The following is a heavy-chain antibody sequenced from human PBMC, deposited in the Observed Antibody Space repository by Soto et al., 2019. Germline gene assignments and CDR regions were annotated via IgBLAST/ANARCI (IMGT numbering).Heavy chain of an antibody. Sequence: ASVKVSCKTSGYTFNSYYMHWVRQAPGQGLEWMGWISAYNGNTNYAQKLQGRVTMTTDTSTSTAYMELRSLRSDDTAVYYCARTTEGMWSDYWGQGTXVTVSS. CDR2: ISAYNGNT. J-gene: IGHJ4*02. D-gene: IGHD4-17*01. V-gene: IGHV1-18*04. CDR1: GYTFNSYY. CDR3: ARTTEGMWSDY.